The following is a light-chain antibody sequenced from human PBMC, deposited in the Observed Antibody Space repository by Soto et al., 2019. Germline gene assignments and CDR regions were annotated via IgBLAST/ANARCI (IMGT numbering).Light chain of an antibody. V-gene: IGKV2-28*01. CDR1: QSLLHSNGYNY. Sequence: DIVMTQSPLSLPVTPGEPASISCSSSQSLLHSNGYNYLDWYLQKPGQSPQLLIYLGSNRASGVPDRFSGSGSGTDFTLKISRVEADDVGVYYCMQALQTPAFGQGTKVEIK. CDR2: LGS. J-gene: IGKJ1*01. CDR3: MQALQTPA.